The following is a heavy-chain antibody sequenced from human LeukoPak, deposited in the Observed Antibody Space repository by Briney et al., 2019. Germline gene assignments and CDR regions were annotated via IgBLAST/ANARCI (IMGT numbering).Heavy chain of an antibody. J-gene: IGHJ4*02. Sequence: SGPTLVKSTQTLTVTCTFSGFSLSTSGVGVGWIRQSPGKPLEWLALIYWDDDKRYSPSLKTRLSITKDTSKNQVVLTMTKMNPVDTGTYFCVHTPLSGWAIRFFDYWGQGTLVTVSS. CDR1: GFSLSTSGVG. D-gene: IGHD6-19*01. CDR2: IYWDDDK. V-gene: IGHV2-5*02. CDR3: VHTPLSGWAIRFFDY.